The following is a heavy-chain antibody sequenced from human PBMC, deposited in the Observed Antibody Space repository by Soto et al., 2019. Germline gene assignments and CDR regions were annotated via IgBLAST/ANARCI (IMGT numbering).Heavy chain of an antibody. CDR3: ARQRIAARPGVWYYNWFDP. J-gene: IGHJ5*02. CDR1: GGSISSSSYY. D-gene: IGHD6-6*01. Sequence: LSLTCTVSGGSISSSSYYWGWIRQPPGKGLEWIGSIYYSGSTYYNPSLKSRVTISVDTSKNQFSLKLSSVTAADTAVYYCARQRIAARPGVWYYNWFDPWGQGTLVTVSS. V-gene: IGHV4-39*01. CDR2: IYYSGST.